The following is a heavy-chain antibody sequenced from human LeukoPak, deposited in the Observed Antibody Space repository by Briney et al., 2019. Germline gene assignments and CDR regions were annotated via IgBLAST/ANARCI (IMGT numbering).Heavy chain of an antibody. D-gene: IGHD6-19*01. CDR1: GFTVSNNY. CDR2: IYSGGTT. V-gene: IGHV3-53*01. J-gene: IGHJ4*02. CDR3: ARLSGWFDY. Sequence: GGSLRLSCAASGFTVSNNYVSWLRQAPGKGLEWVSLIYSGGTTYYAESVKGRFTISRDISKNTLYLQMNSLRDEDTAVYYCARLSGWFDYWGQGTLVTVSS.